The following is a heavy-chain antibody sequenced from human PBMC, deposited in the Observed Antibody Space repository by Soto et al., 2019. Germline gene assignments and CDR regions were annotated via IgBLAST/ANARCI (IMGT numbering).Heavy chain of an antibody. CDR2: IYYSGST. V-gene: IGHV4-59*01. J-gene: IGHJ4*02. CDR3: ARGKKYSSGYYYFDY. CDR1: GGSISSYY. D-gene: IGHD6-19*01. Sequence: SETLSLTCTVSGGSISSYYWSWIRQPPGKGLEWIGYIYYSGSTNYNPSLKSRVTISVDTSKNQFSLKLSSVTAADTAVYYCARGKKYSSGYYYFDYWGQGTLVTVSS.